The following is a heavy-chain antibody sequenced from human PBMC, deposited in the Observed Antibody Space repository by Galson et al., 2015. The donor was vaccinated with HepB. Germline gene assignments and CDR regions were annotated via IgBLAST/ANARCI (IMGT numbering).Heavy chain of an antibody. Sequence: SLRLSCAASGFTFSSYSMSWVRQAPGKGLEWVSTIRGSGDTTNYADSVKGRFTISRDNSKNTLYLQMNSLRADDTAVYYCVGAARPAHYYYMDVWGKGTTITVSS. CDR3: VGAARPAHYYYMDV. V-gene: IGHV3-23*01. D-gene: IGHD6-6*01. CDR2: IRGSGDTT. J-gene: IGHJ6*03. CDR1: GFTFSSYS.